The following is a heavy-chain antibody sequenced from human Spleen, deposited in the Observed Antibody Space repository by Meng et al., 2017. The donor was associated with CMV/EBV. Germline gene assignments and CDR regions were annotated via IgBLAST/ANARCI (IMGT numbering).Heavy chain of an antibody. CDR2: IIPILGIA. CDR3: AREFGDCSSTSCYTQLGFDP. D-gene: IGHD2-2*02. V-gene: IGHV1-69*04. Sequence: FSSYTISWVRQAPGQGLEWMGRIIPILGIANYAQKFQGRVTITADKSTSTAYMELSSLRSEDTAVYYCAREFGDCSSTSCYTQLGFDPWGQGTLVTVSS. CDR1: FSSYT. J-gene: IGHJ5*02.